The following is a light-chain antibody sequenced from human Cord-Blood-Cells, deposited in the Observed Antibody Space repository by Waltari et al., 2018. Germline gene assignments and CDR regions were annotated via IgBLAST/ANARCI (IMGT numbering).Light chain of an antibody. CDR3: SSYTSSSTWV. J-gene: IGLJ3*02. Sequence: QSALTQPASVSGSPGQSITISCTGTSSDVGGYNYVSWYQQHPGKAPKPRIYDVXKRPSXXSNXXXGSKXGNTXXLTIXGLQAEDEADYYCSSYTSSSTWVFGGGTXLTVL. CDR2: DVX. CDR1: SSDVGGYNY. V-gene: IGLV2-14*01.